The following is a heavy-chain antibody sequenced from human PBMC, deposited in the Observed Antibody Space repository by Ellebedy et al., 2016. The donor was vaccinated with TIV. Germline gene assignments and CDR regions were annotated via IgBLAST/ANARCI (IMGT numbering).Heavy chain of an antibody. Sequence: PGGSLRLSCAASRFTFDDYAIHWVRQAPGKGLEWVSGVSWNSGTKGYADSVKGRFTISRDNAKKSLYLQMNSLRADDTALYYCASLGYSSSWSSKPPSDYWGQGTLVTVSS. CDR3: ASLGYSSSWSSKPPSDY. CDR1: RFTFDDYA. CDR2: VSWNSGTK. V-gene: IGHV3-9*01. J-gene: IGHJ4*02. D-gene: IGHD6-13*01.